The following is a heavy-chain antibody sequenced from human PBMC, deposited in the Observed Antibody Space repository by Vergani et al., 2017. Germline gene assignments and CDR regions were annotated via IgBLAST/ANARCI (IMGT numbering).Heavy chain of an antibody. J-gene: IGHJ3*01. V-gene: IGHV3-9*01. Sequence: EVQLLESGGGLGQPGGSLRLSCEASGITFWKFGMHWVRQGPGKGLEWVSGISWNSGAVDYADSVRGRFTISRDNAKNSLFLEMNSLRFEDTAVYFCTKGSVYYHDSAGHGYDPYTGFDLWGQGTLVTVSS. CDR1: GITFWKFG. CDR3: TKGSVYYHDSAGHGYDPYTGFDL. D-gene: IGHD5-12*01. CDR2: ISWNSGAV.